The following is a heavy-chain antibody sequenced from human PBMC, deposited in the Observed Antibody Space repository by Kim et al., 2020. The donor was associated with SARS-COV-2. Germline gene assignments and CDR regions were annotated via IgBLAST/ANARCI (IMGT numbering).Heavy chain of an antibody. D-gene: IGHD3-9*01. J-gene: IGHJ4*02. CDR2: INTNTGNP. CDR1: GYTFTSYA. V-gene: IGHV7-4-1*02. CDR3: AREIYDILTGYYYYFDY. Sequence: ASVKVSCKASGYTFTSYAMNWVRQAPGQGLEWMGWINTNTGNPTYAQGFTGRFVFSLDTSVSTAYLQISSLKAEDTAVYYCAREIYDILTGYYYYFDYWGQGTLVTVSS.